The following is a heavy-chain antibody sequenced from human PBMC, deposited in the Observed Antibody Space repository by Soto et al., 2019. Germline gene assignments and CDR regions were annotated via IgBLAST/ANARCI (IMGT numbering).Heavy chain of an antibody. CDR1: GCTLTDYY. V-gene: IGHV1-2*02. J-gene: IGHJ6*02. CDR3: ARDQSPFCCWPSMDV. CDR2: INPGRGGA. D-gene: IGHD2-21*01. Sequence: ASVPESCQASGCTLTDYYMYWVRQARGRMIGWRGGINPGRGGANYTKKLHGRTTKTRDTSISSANMEHNSLRSVDTAVYSCARDQSPFCCWPSMDVWGQGTPVTVSS.